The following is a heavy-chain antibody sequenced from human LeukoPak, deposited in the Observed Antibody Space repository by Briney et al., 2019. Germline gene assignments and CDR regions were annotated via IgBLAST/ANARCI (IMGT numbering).Heavy chain of an antibody. D-gene: IGHD3-16*01. CDR3: VRDFAFGFCNTTTCRYPFDS. V-gene: IGHV3-21*01. CDR2: MSTSSTYI. CDR1: GFNFRGYN. Sequence: GRSLRLSCAASGFNFRGYNMNWVRQAPGKGLEWVSSMSTSSTYIYYADSIKGRLTISRDDARSLLYLQMDSLRAEDTAVYYCVRDFAFGFCNTTTCRYPFDSWGQGTLVTVSS. J-gene: IGHJ4*02.